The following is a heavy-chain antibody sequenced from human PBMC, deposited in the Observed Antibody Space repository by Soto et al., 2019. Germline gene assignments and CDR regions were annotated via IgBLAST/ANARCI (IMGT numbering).Heavy chain of an antibody. CDR3: GKGFYGSGGPDV. CDR2: IKQDGSEK. J-gene: IGHJ4*02. Sequence: GGSLRLSCAASGFTFSSYWMSWVRQAPGKGLEWVANIKQDGSEKYYVDSVKGRFTISRDNAKNSLYLQMNSLTAADTAIYYCGKGFYGSGGPDVWGPGTLVTVSS. D-gene: IGHD3-10*01. V-gene: IGHV3-7*03. CDR1: GFTFSSYW.